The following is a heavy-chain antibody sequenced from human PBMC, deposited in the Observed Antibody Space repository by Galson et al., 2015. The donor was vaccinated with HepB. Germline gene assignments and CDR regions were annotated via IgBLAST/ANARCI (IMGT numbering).Heavy chain of an antibody. J-gene: IGHJ4*02. Sequence: SVKVSCKVSGYTLTELSMHWVRQAPGKGLEWMGGFDPEDGETIYAQKFQGRVTMTEDTSTDTAYMELSSLRSEDTAVYYSATVYDSSGYYPFDYWGQGTLVTVSS. CDR1: GYTLTELS. CDR3: ATVYDSSGYYPFDY. V-gene: IGHV1-24*01. D-gene: IGHD3-22*01. CDR2: FDPEDGET.